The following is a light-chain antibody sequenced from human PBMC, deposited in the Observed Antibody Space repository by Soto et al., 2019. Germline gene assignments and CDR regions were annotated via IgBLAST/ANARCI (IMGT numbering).Light chain of an antibody. J-gene: IGKJ5*01. CDR3: QQRSNWPPIT. CDR2: WAS. CDR1: QSILYSSNSKNY. Sequence: DIVMTQSQDSLAVSLGERATINCKSSQSILYSSNSKNYLAWYQQKPGQPPKLLIYWASTRESGVPDRFSGSGSGTDFTLTISSLEPEDFAVYYCQQRSNWPPITCGQGTRREIK. V-gene: IGKV4-1*01.